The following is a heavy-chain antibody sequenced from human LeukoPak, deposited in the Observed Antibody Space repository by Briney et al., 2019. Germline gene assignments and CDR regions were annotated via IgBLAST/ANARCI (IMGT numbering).Heavy chain of an antibody. CDR3: ARIKRGGWKDAFDI. J-gene: IGHJ3*02. Sequence: SETLSLTCTVSGGSISSCYWSWIRQPAGKGLEWIGRIYTSGSTNYNPSLKSRVTMSAVTSKNQFSLKLSSVTAADTAVYYCARIKRGGWKDAFDIWGQGTMVTISS. CDR2: IYTSGST. V-gene: IGHV4-4*07. CDR1: GGSISSCY. D-gene: IGHD1-1*01.